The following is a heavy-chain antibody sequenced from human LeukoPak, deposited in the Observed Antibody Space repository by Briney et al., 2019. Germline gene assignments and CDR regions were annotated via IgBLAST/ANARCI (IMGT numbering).Heavy chain of an antibody. V-gene: IGHV1-18*01. CDR3: ARDLSTSCFDY. D-gene: IGHD2-2*01. CDR1: GYTFTTYG. CDR2: ISAYTGNR. Sequence: ASVKVSCKASGYTFTTYGISWVRQAPGQGLEWMGWISAYTGNRNYAQKLQDRVTMATDTSTSTAYMELTSLRSEDTAVYYCARDLSTSCFDYWGQGTLVTVSS. J-gene: IGHJ4*02.